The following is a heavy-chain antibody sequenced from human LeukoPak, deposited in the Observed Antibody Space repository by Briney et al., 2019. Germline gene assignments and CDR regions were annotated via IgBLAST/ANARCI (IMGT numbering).Heavy chain of an antibody. CDR3: ARGGYYDSSGYYYRRSYYYYYMDV. D-gene: IGHD3-22*01. CDR2: IILIFGTA. J-gene: IGHJ6*03. Sequence: ASVKVSCKASGATFSSYAISWVRHGPGQGLELMGGIILIFGTANYAQKYQGRVKITTDESTSTAYMELSSLRSEETAVYYCARGGYYDSSGYYYRRSYYYYYMDVWGKGTTVTVSS. V-gene: IGHV1-69*05. CDR1: GATFSSYA.